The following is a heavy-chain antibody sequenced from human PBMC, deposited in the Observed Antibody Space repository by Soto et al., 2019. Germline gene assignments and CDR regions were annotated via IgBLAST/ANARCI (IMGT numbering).Heavy chain of an antibody. J-gene: IGHJ6*02. Sequence: QVQLVQSGAEMKKPGSSVKVSCKASGGAFSTYSISWVRQAPGQGLEWMGGIIPIFGTANYAQKFQGRVTITADDSTSTAYMELSSLRSEDKAVYYCARDVSPQQPVLFYYYAMDVWGQGTTVTVSS. V-gene: IGHV1-69*12. CDR1: GGAFSTYS. D-gene: IGHD6-13*01. CDR3: ARDVSPQQPVLFYYYAMDV. CDR2: IIPIFGTA.